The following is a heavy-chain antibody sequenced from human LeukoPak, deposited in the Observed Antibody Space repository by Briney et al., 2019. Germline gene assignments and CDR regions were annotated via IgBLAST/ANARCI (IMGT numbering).Heavy chain of an antibody. J-gene: IGHJ6*03. CDR2: INPNSGGT. D-gene: IGHD6-13*01. CDR1: GYTFTGYY. V-gene: IGHV1-2*02. CDR3: ARETNGKSAAGTSPYYYYYYYMDV. Sequence: GASVKVSCKASGYTFTGYYMHWVRQAPGQGLEWMGWINPNSGGTNYAQKFQGRVTMTRDTSISTAYMELSRLRSDDTAVYYCARETNGKSAAGTSPYYYYYYYMDVWGKGTTVTISS.